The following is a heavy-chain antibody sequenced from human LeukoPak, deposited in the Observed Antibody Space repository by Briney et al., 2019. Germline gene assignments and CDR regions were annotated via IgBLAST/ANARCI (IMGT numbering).Heavy chain of an antibody. Sequence: SETLSLTRTVSGGSISSYYWSWIRQPPGKGLEWIGNIYYDGSSKSNPSLKSRVSISVDTSKNQFFLELTSVTAADTAVYYCARGGGVNRDGYNQFDYWGQGTLVTVSS. V-gene: IGHV4-59*01. CDR1: GGSISSYY. D-gene: IGHD5-24*01. CDR3: ARGGGVNRDGYNQFDY. CDR2: IYYDGSS. J-gene: IGHJ4*02.